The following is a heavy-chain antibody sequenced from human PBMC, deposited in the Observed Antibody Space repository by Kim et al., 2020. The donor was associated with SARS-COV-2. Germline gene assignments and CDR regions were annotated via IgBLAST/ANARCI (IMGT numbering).Heavy chain of an antibody. Sequence: SETLSLTCGLSSGSINDFYWAWIRHLPGKGLEWIGEIRPSGSSAYNPSLKSRLILSVDKSRNQFSLKLSSVTAADKGVYYCARGRKLRLSSSSWFGGNW. J-gene: IGHJ5*01. D-gene: IGHD3-16*01. V-gene: IGHV4-34*01. CDR3: ARGRKLRLSSSSWFGGNW. CDR1: SGSINDFY. CDR2: IRPSGSS.